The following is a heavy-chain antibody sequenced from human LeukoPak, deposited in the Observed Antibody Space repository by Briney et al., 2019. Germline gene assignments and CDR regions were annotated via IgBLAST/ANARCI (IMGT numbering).Heavy chain of an antibody. D-gene: IGHD1-1*01. J-gene: IGHJ4*02. Sequence: GGSLRLSCIASGFTFSNYAMGWVRQAPGKGLEWVSSTSGSGDTTYSADSVMGRFIISRDNSKNTLNLQMNSLRVEDTAIYFCARLFSGTSSWFDFWGQGTLVTVSS. V-gene: IGHV3-23*01. CDR1: GFTFSNYA. CDR2: TSGSGDTT. CDR3: ARLFSGTSSWFDF.